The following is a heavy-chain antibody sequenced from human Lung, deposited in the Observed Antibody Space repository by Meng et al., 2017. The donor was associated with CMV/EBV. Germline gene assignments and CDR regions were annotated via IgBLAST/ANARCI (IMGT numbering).Heavy chain of an antibody. J-gene: IGHJ5*02. Sequence: ASVXVSCKTSGYTFIGHYMHWLRQAPGQGLEWMGWINPMSGDTNFAQKFQGRVTMTRDTSISTAYMELSRLRSDDTAVYYCARGSEYSPRRWFDPLGQGPLVTVSS. CDR3: ARGSEYSPRRWFDP. D-gene: IGHD2-21*01. CDR1: GYTFIGHY. V-gene: IGHV1-2*02. CDR2: INPMSGDT.